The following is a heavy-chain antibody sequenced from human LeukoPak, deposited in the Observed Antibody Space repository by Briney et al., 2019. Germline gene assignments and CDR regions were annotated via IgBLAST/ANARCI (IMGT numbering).Heavy chain of an antibody. CDR3: AKDDGGDWTDVAFDI. CDR1: GFTFSSYG. J-gene: IGHJ3*02. V-gene: IGHV3-33*03. D-gene: IGHD2-21*02. Sequence: GGSLRLSCAASGFTFSSYGMHWVRQAPGKGLEWVALIWYDGSNKYYADSVKGRFTISRDNSKNTLYLQMNSLRAEDTAVYYCAKDDGGDWTDVAFDIWGQGTMVTVSS. CDR2: IWYDGSNK.